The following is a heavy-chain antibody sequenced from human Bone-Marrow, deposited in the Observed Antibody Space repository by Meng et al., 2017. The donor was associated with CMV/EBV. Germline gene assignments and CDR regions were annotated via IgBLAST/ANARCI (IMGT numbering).Heavy chain of an antibody. Sequence: GSLRLSCTVSGGSISSSSYYWGWIRQPPGKGLEWIGSIYYSGSTYYSPSLKSRVTISVDTSKNQFSLKLSSVTAADTAVYYCARQEKLRYFDWLPYYYYGMDVWGQGTTVTVSS. CDR1: GGSISSSSYY. D-gene: IGHD3-9*01. CDR2: IYYSGST. CDR3: ARQEKLRYFDWLPYYYYGMDV. V-gene: IGHV4-39*01. J-gene: IGHJ6*02.